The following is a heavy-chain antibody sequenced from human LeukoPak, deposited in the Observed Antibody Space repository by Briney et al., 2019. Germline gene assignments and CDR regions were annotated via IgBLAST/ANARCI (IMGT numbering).Heavy chain of an antibody. V-gene: IGHV1-8*01. J-gene: IGHJ4*02. CDR2: MNPNSGNT. CDR3: AREGYCSGGSCYGGFDC. Sequence: ASVKVSCKASGYTFTSYDINWVRQATGQGLEWMGWMNPNSGNTGYAQKFQGRVTMTRNTSISTAYMELSSLRSEDTAVYYCAREGYCSGGSCYGGFDCWGQGTLVTVSS. D-gene: IGHD2-15*01. CDR1: GYTFTSYD.